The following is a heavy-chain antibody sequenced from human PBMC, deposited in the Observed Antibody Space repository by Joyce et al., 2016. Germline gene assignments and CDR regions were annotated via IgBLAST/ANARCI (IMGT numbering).Heavy chain of an antibody. CDR3: ARGGTSSDHFFFYTLDI. Sequence: QVLLVQSGATVKRPGSSLKVSCKSSGGAFSNFTVNWVRQAPGQRLEWMGGIIPVFRGAKYAEHFHGRLTLAAKLSTRTAFMELRSLTSADTAVYYGARGGTSSDHFFFYTLDIWGPGTTVIVSS. V-gene: IGHV1-69*12. CDR1: GGAFSNFT. D-gene: IGHD1-14*01. J-gene: IGHJ6*02. CDR2: IIPVFRGA.